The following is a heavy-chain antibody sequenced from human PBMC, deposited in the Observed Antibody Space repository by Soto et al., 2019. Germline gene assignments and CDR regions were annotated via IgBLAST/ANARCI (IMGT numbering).Heavy chain of an antibody. J-gene: IGHJ2*01. D-gene: IGHD2-2*01. V-gene: IGHV3-21*01. CDR1: GFTFSSYS. Sequence: LRLSCAASGFTFSSYSMNWGRQAPGKGLEWVSSISSSSSYIYYADSVKGRFTISRDNAKNSLYLQMNSLRAEDTTVYYCAGAWTYQLLRDWYIDLWGRGTLVTVSS. CDR3: AGAWTYQLLRDWYIDL. CDR2: ISSSSSYI.